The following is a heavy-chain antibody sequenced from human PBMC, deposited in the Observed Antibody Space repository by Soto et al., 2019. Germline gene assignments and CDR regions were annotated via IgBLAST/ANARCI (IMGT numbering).Heavy chain of an antibody. D-gene: IGHD6-13*01. CDR1: GGTFSSYA. J-gene: IGHJ4*02. CDR2: IIPIFGTA. CDR3: AMSAAAEGKIDY. V-gene: IGHV1-69*13. Sequence: SVKVSCKASGGTFSSYAISWVRQAPGQGIEWMGGIIPIFGTANYAQKFQGRVTITADESTSTAYMELSSLRSEDTAVYYCAMSAAAEGKIDYWGQGTLVTVSS.